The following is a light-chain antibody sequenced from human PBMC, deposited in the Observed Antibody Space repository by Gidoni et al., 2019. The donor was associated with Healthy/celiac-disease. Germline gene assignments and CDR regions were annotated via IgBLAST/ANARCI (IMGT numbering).Light chain of an antibody. Sequence: EIVFTQSPGTLSLSPGERATLSCTASQSVSSSYLAWYQQKPDQAPRLLLYGASSRATGIPDRCSGSGSGTDFTLTSSRLEPEDFAVYYCQQYGSSYTFGQGTKLEIK. CDR2: GAS. V-gene: IGKV3-20*01. J-gene: IGKJ2*01. CDR3: QQYGSSYT. CDR1: QSVSSSY.